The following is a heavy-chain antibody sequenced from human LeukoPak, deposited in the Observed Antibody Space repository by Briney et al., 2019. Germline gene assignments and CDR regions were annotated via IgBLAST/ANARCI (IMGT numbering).Heavy chain of an antibody. V-gene: IGHV4-39*07. CDR3: ARGPIWARWFGEQDPNSFDY. CDR1: GGSISSSSYY. D-gene: IGHD3-10*01. CDR2: IYYSGST. Sequence: PSETLSLTCTVSGGSISSSSYYWGWIRQPPGKGLEWIGSIYYSGSTYYNPSLKSRVTISVDTSKNQFSLKLSSVTAADTAVYYCARGPIWARWFGEQDPNSFDYWGQGTLVTVSS. J-gene: IGHJ4*02.